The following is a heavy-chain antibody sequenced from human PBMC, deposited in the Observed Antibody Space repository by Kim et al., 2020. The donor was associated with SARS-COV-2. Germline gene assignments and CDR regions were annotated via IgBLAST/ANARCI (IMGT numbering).Heavy chain of an antibody. J-gene: IGHJ4*02. CDR1: GFTFHSYS. CDR2: IDSTGTYI. D-gene: IGHD3-10*01. V-gene: IGHV3-21*01. Sequence: GGSLRLSCEASGFTFHSYSMNWVRQAPGKGLEWVSSIDSTGTYINYAVSLRGRFTISRDNAKNSLYLQMNSLRVEDTAVYYCAKDRPSADGSFDYWGQGTRVTVSS. CDR3: AKDRPSADGSFDY.